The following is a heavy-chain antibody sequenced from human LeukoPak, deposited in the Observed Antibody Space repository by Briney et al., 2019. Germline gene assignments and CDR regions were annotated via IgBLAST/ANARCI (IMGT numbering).Heavy chain of an antibody. CDR3: ARVRAVAGHYYYYMDV. CDR1: GFTFSDYY. V-gene: IGHV3-11*04. J-gene: IGHJ6*03. Sequence: GGSLRLSCAASGFTFSDYYMSWIRQAPGKGLEWVSYISSSGSTIYYADSVKGRFTISRDNAKNSLYLQMNSLRAEDTAVYYCARVRAVAGHYYYYMDVWGKGTTVTVSS. D-gene: IGHD6-19*01. CDR2: ISSSGSTI.